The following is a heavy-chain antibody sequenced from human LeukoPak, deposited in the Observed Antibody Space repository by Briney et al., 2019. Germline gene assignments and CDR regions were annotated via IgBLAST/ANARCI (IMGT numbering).Heavy chain of an antibody. Sequence: PGGSLRLSCAASGFTVSSNYMSWVRQAPGKGLEWVTSISSSSSYIYYADSVKGRFTISRDNAKNSLYLQMNSLRAEDTAVYYCARVEGTGLPPDYWGQGTLVTVSS. CDR1: GFTVSSNY. D-gene: IGHD1-1*01. V-gene: IGHV3-21*01. J-gene: IGHJ4*02. CDR2: ISSSSSYI. CDR3: ARVEGTGLPPDY.